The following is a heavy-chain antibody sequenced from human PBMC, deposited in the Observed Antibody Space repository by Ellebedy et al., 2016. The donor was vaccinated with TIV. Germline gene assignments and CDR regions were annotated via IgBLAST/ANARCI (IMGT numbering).Heavy chain of an antibody. CDR1: GYTFSLYG. CDR2: ITPYNGNT. D-gene: IGHD2-21*02. CDR3: ATPVGTYCGGDCFSGDFDY. Sequence: AASVKVSCKTSGYTFSLYGINWVRQAPGQGLEWMGWITPYNGNTKYAQKFQGRLTMATDTSTSTAYMELSSLRSEDTATYYCATPVGTYCGGDCFSGDFDYWGQGTLVAVSS. J-gene: IGHJ4*02. V-gene: IGHV1-18*01.